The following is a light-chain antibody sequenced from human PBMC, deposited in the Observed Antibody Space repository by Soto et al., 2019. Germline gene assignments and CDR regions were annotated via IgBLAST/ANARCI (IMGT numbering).Light chain of an antibody. J-gene: IGKJ2*01. CDR3: QQYHSYSPYT. CDR2: DAS. Sequence: DIQMTQSPSTLSASVGDRVTITCRAIQSISSYVAWYQQKPGRAPKLLIYDASSLQSGAPSRFSGSGSVKEFTLTISSLQHDDFATYYCQQYHSYSPYTFGQGTKLEIK. V-gene: IGKV1-5*01. CDR1: QSISSY.